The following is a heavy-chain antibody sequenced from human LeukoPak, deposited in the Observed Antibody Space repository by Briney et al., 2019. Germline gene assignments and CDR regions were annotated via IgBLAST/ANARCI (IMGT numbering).Heavy chain of an antibody. J-gene: IGHJ6*03. CDR1: GASISSYY. D-gene: IGHD6-6*01. V-gene: IGHV4-4*07. Sequence: SETLSLTCTVSGASISSYYWTWMRQPAGKGLEWIGRIYTSGPINYNPSLKSRVTMSLDTPKNQFSLKLNSVTAADTAVYYCAREEVTRISSPPSYYYYIDVWGKGTTVTVSS. CDR3: AREEVTRISSPPSYYYYIDV. CDR2: IYTSGPI.